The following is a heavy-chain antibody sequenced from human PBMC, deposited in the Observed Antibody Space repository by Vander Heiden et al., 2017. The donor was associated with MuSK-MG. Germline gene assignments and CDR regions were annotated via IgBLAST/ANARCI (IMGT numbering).Heavy chain of an antibody. CDR2: FDPEDAET. CDR1: GFSLGELA. D-gene: IGHD3-16*01. Sequence: QVQLVQSGAEVKKPGASVTVSCKVSGFSLGELAMHWVRQTPGKGLEWMGGFDPEDAETVFAQRFLDRVTLTEDTSTDTAYMDLRVLKSGDTAVYYCTTVRMLTFGGVAVGSSFFERWGQGTLVTVSS. J-gene: IGHJ4*02. V-gene: IGHV1-24*01. CDR3: TTVRMLTFGGVAVGSSFFER.